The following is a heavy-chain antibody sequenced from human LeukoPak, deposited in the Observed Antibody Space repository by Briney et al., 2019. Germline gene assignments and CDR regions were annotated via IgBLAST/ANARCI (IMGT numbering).Heavy chain of an antibody. Sequence: SDTLSLTCTVSGDPQNRHLWLWLRDPRGGGREWSGYIYGSGSNNYDPSLRSRVTISEDTSKNHFPLKLTSVTAADTAVYYCARNVGWYTHDTWGQGTLVTVSS. CDR3: ARNVGWYTHDT. J-gene: IGHJ5*02. CDR2: IYGSGSN. D-gene: IGHD6-19*01. V-gene: IGHV4-59*08. CDR1: GDPQNRHL.